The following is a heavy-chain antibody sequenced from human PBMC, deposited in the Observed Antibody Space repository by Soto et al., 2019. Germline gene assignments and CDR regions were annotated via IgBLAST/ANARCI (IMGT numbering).Heavy chain of an antibody. CDR1: GGSISSYY. Sequence: SETLSLTCTFSGGSISSYYWSWIRQPPGKGLEWIGYIYYSGSTNYNPSLKSRVTISVDTSKNQFSLKLSSVTAADTAVYYCARGMGPDDFDYWGQGTLVTVSS. CDR2: IYYSGST. CDR3: ARGMGPDDFDY. J-gene: IGHJ4*02. D-gene: IGHD2-8*01. V-gene: IGHV4-59*01.